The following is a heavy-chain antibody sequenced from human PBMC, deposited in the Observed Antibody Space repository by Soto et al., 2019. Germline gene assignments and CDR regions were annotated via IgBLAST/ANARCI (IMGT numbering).Heavy chain of an antibody. Sequence: GGSLRLSCAASGFTFNSYAMSWVRQAPGKGLEWVSAISGSGGSTYYADSVKGRFTISRDNSKNTLYLQMNSLRAEDTAVYYCAKEYYDSSGYYLFDYWGQGTLVTVSS. V-gene: IGHV3-23*01. J-gene: IGHJ4*02. CDR2: ISGSGGST. D-gene: IGHD3-22*01. CDR1: GFTFNSYA. CDR3: AKEYYDSSGYYLFDY.